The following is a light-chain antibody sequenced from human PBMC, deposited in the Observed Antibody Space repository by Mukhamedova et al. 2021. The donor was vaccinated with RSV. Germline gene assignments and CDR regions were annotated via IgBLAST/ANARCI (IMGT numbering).Light chain of an antibody. J-gene: IGLJ3*02. V-gene: IGLV3-21*02. CDR2: DES. CDR3: QVWDGSSDHVV. CDR1: NIGGKS. Sequence: GGNNIGGKSVHWYQQKPGQAPVLVVYDESDRPSGIPERFSGSNSGNTTTLTISGVEAGDEADYYCQVWDGSSDHVVFGGGTKLTVL.